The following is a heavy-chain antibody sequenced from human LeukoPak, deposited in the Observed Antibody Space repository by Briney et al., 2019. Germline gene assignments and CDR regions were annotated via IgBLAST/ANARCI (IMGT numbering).Heavy chain of an antibody. D-gene: IGHD2-21*02. CDR3: ARGRHGVTGTFDY. CDR2: IYYSGST. V-gene: IGHV4-39*07. J-gene: IGHJ4*02. Sequence: GSLRLSCAASGFTFSSYAMHWVRQAPGKGLEWIGSIYYSGSTYYNPSLKSRVTISVDTSKNQFSLKLSSVTAADTAVYYCARGRHGVTGTFDYWGQGTLVTVSS. CDR1: GFTFSSYA.